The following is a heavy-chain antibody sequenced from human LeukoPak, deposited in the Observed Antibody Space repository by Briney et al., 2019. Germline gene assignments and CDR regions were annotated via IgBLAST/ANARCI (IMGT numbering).Heavy chain of an antibody. D-gene: IGHD3-10*01. Sequence: SGPTLVNPTQTLTLTCTFSGFSLSTSGVGVGWIRQPPGKALEWLALIYWGDDKRYSPSLKSRLTITKDTSKNQVVLTMTNMDPVDTATYYCAHRPETYYYGSGSYKGGDWFDPWGQGTLVTVSS. CDR1: GFSLSTSGVG. J-gene: IGHJ5*02. CDR2: IYWGDDK. V-gene: IGHV2-5*02. CDR3: AHRPETYYYGSGSYKGGDWFDP.